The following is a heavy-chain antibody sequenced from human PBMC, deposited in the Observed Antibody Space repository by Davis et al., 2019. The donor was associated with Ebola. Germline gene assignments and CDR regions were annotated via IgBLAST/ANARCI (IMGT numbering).Heavy chain of an antibody. J-gene: IGHJ5*01. CDR1: GGSFTDYF. V-gene: IGHV4-34*01. Sequence: SETLSLTCAVYGGSFTDYFWSWIRQPPGKGLEWIGETSHHPDYTNYSPFFGGRVTISVDSSKSQFSLKVKSVASADTAVYYCARTTKTNVEDSGLGYNYFDSWGRGALVSVSS. CDR2: TSHHPDYT. D-gene: IGHD4-17*01. CDR3: ARTTKTNVEDSGLGYNYFDS.